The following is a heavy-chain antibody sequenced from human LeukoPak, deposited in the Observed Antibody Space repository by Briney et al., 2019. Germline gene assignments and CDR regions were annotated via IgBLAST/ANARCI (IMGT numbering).Heavy chain of an antibody. CDR1: GYTFTSYD. CDR2: INPSGGST. Sequence: ASVKVSCKASGYTFTSYDINWVRQATGQGLEWMGIINPSGGSTSYAQKFQGRVTMTRDMSTSTVYMELSSLRSEDTAVYYCARAGPDERITMVRAIYYYYYMDVWGKGTTVTVSS. J-gene: IGHJ6*03. D-gene: IGHD3-10*01. V-gene: IGHV1-46*01. CDR3: ARAGPDERITMVRAIYYYYYMDV.